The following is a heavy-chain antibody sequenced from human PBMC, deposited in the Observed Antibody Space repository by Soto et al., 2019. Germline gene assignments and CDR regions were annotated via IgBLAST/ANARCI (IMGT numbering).Heavy chain of an antibody. D-gene: IGHD1-1*01. CDR3: AYEGNWNDDDYYYYDSHAYSYP. V-gene: IGHV1-69*13. J-gene: IGHJ5*02. CDR2: IIPIFGTA. CDR1: GGTFSSYA. Sequence: GASVKVSCKASGGTFSSYAISWVRQAPGQGLEWMGGIIPIFGTANYAQKFQGRVTITADESTSTAYMELSSLRSEDTAVYYCAYEGNWNDDDYYYYDSHAYSYPWGQGTLVTVSS.